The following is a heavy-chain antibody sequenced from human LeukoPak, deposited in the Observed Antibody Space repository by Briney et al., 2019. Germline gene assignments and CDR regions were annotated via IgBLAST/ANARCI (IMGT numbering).Heavy chain of an antibody. CDR2: INPSGGGT. D-gene: IGHD3-16*01. V-gene: IGHV1-46*01. J-gene: IGHJ4*02. Sequence: ASVTVSCTASGYTFTSYYIHWVRQAPGQGLEWMGVINPSGGGTTYAQKFQGRVTMTRDTSTSTVYMELSSLRFEDTAVYYCAREPQPHGGGNIDYWGQGTLVTVSS. CDR1: GYTFTSYY. CDR3: AREPQPHGGGNIDY.